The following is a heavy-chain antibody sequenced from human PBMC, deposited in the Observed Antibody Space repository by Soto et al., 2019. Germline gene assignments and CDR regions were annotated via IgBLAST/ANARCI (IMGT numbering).Heavy chain of an antibody. CDR3: ARSSVAATGLSGMDV. J-gene: IGHJ6*02. V-gene: IGHV1-69*13. CDR2: IIPIFGTA. D-gene: IGHD2-15*01. Sequence: GASVKVSCKAPGGTFSSYAISWVRQAPGQGLEWMGGIIPIFGTANYAQKFQGRVTITADESTSTAYMELSSLRSEDTAVYYCARSSVAATGLSGMDVWGQGTTVTVSS. CDR1: GGTFSSYA.